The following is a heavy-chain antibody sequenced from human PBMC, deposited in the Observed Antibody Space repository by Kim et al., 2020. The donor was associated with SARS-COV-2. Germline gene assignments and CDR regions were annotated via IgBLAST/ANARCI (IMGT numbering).Heavy chain of an antibody. D-gene: IGHD4-17*01. V-gene: IGHV4-59*01. CDR2: IYYSGST. CDR1: GGSISSYY. J-gene: IGHJ3*02. Sequence: SETLSLTCTVSGGSISSYYWSWIRQPPGKGLEWIGYIYYSGSTNYNPSLKSRVTISVDTSKNQFSLKLSSVTAADTAVYYCARDERDYGGNFAFDIWGQGKMVTVSS. CDR3: ARDERDYGGNFAFDI.